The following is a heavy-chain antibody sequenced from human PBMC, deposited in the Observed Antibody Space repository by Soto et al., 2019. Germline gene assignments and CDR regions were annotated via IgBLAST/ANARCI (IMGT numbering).Heavy chain of an antibody. V-gene: IGHV3-23*01. CDR2: TSAGGST. CDR3: ATLMTVAGPGWGRASDY. CDR1: GFIFNNYA. D-gene: IGHD6-19*01. J-gene: IGHJ4*02. Sequence: QAGGSMRLSCAASGFIFNNYAMTWVRQAPGKGLEWVSVTSAGGSTSYADSVRGRFTASRDNSRNTLFLEMSSLTVDDTAIYYCATLMTVAGPGWGRASDYWGQGTLVTVSS.